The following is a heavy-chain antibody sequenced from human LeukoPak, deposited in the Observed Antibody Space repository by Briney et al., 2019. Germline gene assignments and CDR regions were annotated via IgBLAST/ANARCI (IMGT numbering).Heavy chain of an antibody. D-gene: IGHD1/OR15-1a*01. CDR3: ARGEHSVDS. CDR1: GGSFSGYY. CDR2: IYSSGYT. J-gene: IGHJ4*02. V-gene: IGHV4-59*10. Sequence: SETLSLTCAVYGGSFSGYYWSWIRQPPGKGLEWIGRIYSSGYTNDNPSLKSRITMSVDMSKNQFSLRLNSVTAADTAVYYCARGEHSVDSWGQGMLVTVSS.